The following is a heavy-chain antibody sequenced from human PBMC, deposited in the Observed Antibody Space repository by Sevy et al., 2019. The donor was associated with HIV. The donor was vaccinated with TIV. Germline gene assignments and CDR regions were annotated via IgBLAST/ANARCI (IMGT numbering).Heavy chain of an antibody. CDR1: GFTFSIYS. CDR2: SSSSSNYI. V-gene: IGHV3-21*01. D-gene: IGHD3-10*01. J-gene: IGHJ6*02. Sequence: GGCLRLSCAASGFTFSIYSMNWVRQAPGKGLEWVSSSSSSSNYIYYSDAVKGRFTISRDNAKNSLYLQMNSLRAEDTAVYYCARDGGRITMVQGVLAYYHGMDVWGQGTTVTVSS. CDR3: ARDGGRITMVQGVLAYYHGMDV.